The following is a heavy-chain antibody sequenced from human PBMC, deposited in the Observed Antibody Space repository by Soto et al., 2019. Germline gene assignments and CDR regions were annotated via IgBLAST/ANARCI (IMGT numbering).Heavy chain of an antibody. CDR1: GFTFSRFE. J-gene: IGHJ1*01. D-gene: IGHD3-10*01. CDR2: ISSSGSTA. CDR3: TRAAWFPYLSFY. Sequence: GGSLRLSCAASGFTFSRFELHWVRQAPGKGLEWISYISSSGSTAYYASSVEGRFTISRDNANNSVYLPMDSLRAEDTALYYCTRAAWFPYLSFYWGQCALVAVSS. V-gene: IGHV3-48*03.